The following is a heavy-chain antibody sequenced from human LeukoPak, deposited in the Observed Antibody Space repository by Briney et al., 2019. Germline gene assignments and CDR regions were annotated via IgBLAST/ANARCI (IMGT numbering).Heavy chain of an antibody. V-gene: IGHV3-7*01. CDR1: EFSFETYW. Sequence: GSLRLSCVALEFSFETYWMSWVRQAPGKGPEWVANINEGGSEKHYVGSVRGRFTISRDNADNSLHLQMNSLRPEDMAVYYCARRETMDVWGKGTTVTVSS. CDR3: ARRETMDV. D-gene: IGHD5-24*01. CDR2: INEGGSEK. J-gene: IGHJ6*03.